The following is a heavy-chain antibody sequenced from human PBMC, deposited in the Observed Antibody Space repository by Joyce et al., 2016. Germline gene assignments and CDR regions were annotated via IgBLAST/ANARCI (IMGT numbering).Heavy chain of an antibody. Sequence: QLQLEESGGGVVQPGKSLRLSCAASGPTFRSYGFHWVRQAPGKGLEWVAYTSHDGSRTHYADSVRGRFTISRDNAKNTLILQTSSLTVDDTAIYYCGKDAKAFSSDWNPAYYLDIWGQGTLVTVSS. CDR3: GKDAKAFSSDWNPAYYLDI. D-gene: IGHD1-1*01. J-gene: IGHJ4*02. CDR2: TSHDGSRT. V-gene: IGHV3-30*18. CDR1: GPTFRSYG.